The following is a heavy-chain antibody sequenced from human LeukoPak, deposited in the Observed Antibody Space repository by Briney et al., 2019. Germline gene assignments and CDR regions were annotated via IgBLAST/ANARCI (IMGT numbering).Heavy chain of an antibody. J-gene: IGHJ5*02. Sequence: PGGSLRLSCAAPGFIFSSYNMNWVRQAPGKGLEWVSSINPNGDYIYYADSVKGRFTISRDNAKNSLYLQMTSLKAEDTAVYFCARGIGYFDWLFFSWGQGTLLTVSS. CDR2: INPNGDYI. CDR1: GFIFSSYN. CDR3: ARGIGYFDWLFFS. D-gene: IGHD3-9*01. V-gene: IGHV3-21*06.